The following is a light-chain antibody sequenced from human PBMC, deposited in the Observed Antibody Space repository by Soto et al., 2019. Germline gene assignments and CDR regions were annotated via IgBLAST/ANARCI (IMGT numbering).Light chain of an antibody. CDR3: QQFGTIPFT. Sequence: ESVLTQSPGTLSLSPGERATLSCRASQSVSSTYLGWYQQKPGQAPRLLISGASNRATGIPDRFSGSGSGTDFTLTISRLAPEDFAVYYCQQFGTIPFTFGPGTKVDV. V-gene: IGKV3-20*01. CDR1: QSVSSTY. CDR2: GAS. J-gene: IGKJ3*01.